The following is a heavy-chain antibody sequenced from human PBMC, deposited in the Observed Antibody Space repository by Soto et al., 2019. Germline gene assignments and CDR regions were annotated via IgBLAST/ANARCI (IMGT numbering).Heavy chain of an antibody. CDR2: IYYSGST. CDR1: GGSISSYY. CDR3: ARLPPLAYGDYYFDY. Sequence: PSETLSLTCTVSGGSISSYYWSWIRQPPGKGLEWIGYIYYSGSTNYNPSLKSRVTISVDTSKNQFSLELSSVTAADTAVYYCARLPPLAYGDYYFDYWGQGTLVTVSS. D-gene: IGHD4-17*01. V-gene: IGHV4-59*08. J-gene: IGHJ4*02.